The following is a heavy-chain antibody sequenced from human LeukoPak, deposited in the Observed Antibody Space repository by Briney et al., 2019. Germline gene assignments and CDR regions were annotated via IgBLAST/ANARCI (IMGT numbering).Heavy chain of an antibody. J-gene: IGHJ4*02. Sequence: GGSLRLSCAASGFTFSNAWMSWVRQAPGKGLEWVGRIKSKTDGGTTDYAAPVKGRFTIPRDNSKNTLYLQMNSLRAEDTAVYYCARDDVVVTAITHWGQGTLVTVSS. CDR1: GFTFSNAW. D-gene: IGHD2-21*02. CDR2: IKSKTDGGTT. CDR3: ARDDVVVTAITH. V-gene: IGHV3-15*01.